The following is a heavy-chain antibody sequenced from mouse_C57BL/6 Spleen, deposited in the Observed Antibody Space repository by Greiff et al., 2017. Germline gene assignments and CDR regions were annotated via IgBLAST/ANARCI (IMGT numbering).Heavy chain of an antibody. Sequence: VQLQQPGAELVKPGASVKMSCKASGYTFTSYWITWVKQRPGQGLEWIGDIYPGSGSTNYNEKFKSKATLTVDTSSSTAYMQLSSLTSEDSAVYYCARWPYYGNYWYFDVWGTGTTVTVSS. CDR3: ARWPYYGNYWYFDV. J-gene: IGHJ1*03. CDR2: IYPGSGST. V-gene: IGHV1-55*01. D-gene: IGHD2-10*01. CDR1: GYTFTSYW.